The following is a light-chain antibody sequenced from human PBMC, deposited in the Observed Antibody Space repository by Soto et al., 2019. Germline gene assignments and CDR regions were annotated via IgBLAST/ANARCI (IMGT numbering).Light chain of an antibody. CDR3: CSYAGSNTFVI. CDR1: SIDVGSYNL. J-gene: IGLJ2*01. CDR2: EGT. Sequence: QSALTQPASVSGSPGQSITMSCTGTSIDVGSYNLVSWYQHHPGKAPKLIIYEGTKRPSGVSNRFSGSKSGNTASLTISGLQAEDEADYYCCSYAGSNTFVIFGGGTKVTVL. V-gene: IGLV2-23*03.